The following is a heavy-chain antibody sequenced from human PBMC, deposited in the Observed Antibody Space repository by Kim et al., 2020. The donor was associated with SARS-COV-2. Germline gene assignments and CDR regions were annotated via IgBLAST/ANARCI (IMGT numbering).Heavy chain of an antibody. V-gene: IGHV4-59*01. D-gene: IGHD5-12*01. CDR3: ARDRYSGYDGPFDAFDI. J-gene: IGHJ3*02. Sequence: LMGRVTISVDTSKNQFSLKLSSVTAADTAVYYCARDRYSGYDGPFDAFDIWGQGTMVTVSS.